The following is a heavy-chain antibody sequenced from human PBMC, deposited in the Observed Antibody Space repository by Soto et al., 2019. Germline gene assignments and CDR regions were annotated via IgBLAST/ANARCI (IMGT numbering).Heavy chain of an antibody. CDR3: AKAACTSTSCPSDY. D-gene: IGHD2-2*01. V-gene: IGHV3-23*01. Sequence: EVQLLESGGGLVQPGGSLRLSCAASGFTSSTYAMSWVRQAPGRGLEWVSSFSGYAGSTYYADSVKGRFTISRDNSKNTLYLQTNSLRAEDTALYFCAKAACTSTSCPSDYWGQGTLVTVSS. CDR1: GFTSSTYA. CDR2: FSGYAGST. J-gene: IGHJ4*02.